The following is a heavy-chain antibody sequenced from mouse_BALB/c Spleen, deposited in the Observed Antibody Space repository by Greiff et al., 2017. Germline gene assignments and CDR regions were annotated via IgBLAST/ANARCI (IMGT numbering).Heavy chain of an antibody. V-gene: IGHV5-6*01. J-gene: IGHJ4*01. CDR3: AGRKGYGYDYYAMDY. Sequence: EVHLVESGGDLVKPGGSLKLSCAASGFTFSSYGMSWVRQTPDKRLEWVATISSGGSYTYYPDSVKGRYTISRDNAKNTLYLQMSSLKSEDTAMYYCAGRKGYGYDYYAMDYWGQGTSVTVSS. CDR2: ISSGGSYT. D-gene: IGHD1-2*01. CDR1: GFTFSSYG.